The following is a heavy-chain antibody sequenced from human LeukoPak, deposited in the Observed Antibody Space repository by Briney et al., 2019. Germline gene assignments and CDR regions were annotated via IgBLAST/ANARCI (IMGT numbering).Heavy chain of an antibody. J-gene: IGHJ4*02. D-gene: IGHD5-12*01. V-gene: IGHV4-59*01. CDR1: GGSILSDY. Sequence: SETLSLTCTVSGGSILSDYWSWIRQPPGKGLEWIGYMYYTGSTNYNPSLKSRVTISVDTSKDQFSLKLSSVSAADTAVYYCARMVATRYFDYWGQGTLVTVSS. CDR2: MYYTGST. CDR3: ARMVATRYFDY.